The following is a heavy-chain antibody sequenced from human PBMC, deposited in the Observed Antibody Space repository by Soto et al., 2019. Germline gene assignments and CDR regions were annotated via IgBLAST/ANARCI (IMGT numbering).Heavy chain of an antibody. V-gene: IGHV4-39*01. J-gene: IGHJ4*02. D-gene: IGHD6-19*01. CDR1: GDSIGSTSYY. CDR3: ARHAYASGLIDY. Sequence: QLQLQESGPGLVKPSETLSLTCTVSGDSIGSTSYYWGGIRQPPGKGLEFIGSIYYSGSNYYNPSLKRRVTISVDTSKHRFSLKLYSVTASDTAVYYCARHAYASGLIDYWGQGTLVTVSS. CDR2: IYYSGSN.